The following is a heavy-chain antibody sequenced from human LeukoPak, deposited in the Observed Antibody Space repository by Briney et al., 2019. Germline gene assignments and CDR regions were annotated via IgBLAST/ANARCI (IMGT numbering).Heavy chain of an antibody. CDR1: GFTFSSYA. V-gene: IGHV4-34*01. Sequence: GSLRLSCAASGFTFSSYAMSWIRQPPGKGLEWIGEIDHSGSTNYNPSLKSRVTISVDTSKNQFSLKLSSVTAADTAVYYCARGRRDGYNQHRFDWGQGTLVTVSS. J-gene: IGHJ4*02. D-gene: IGHD5-24*01. CDR2: IDHSGST. CDR3: ARGRRDGYNQHRFD.